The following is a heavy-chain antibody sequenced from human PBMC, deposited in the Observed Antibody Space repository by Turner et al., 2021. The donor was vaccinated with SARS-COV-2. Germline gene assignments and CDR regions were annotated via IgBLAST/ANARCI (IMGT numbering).Heavy chain of an antibody. Sequence: QVQLVQSGAEVKKPGSSVKVSCTASGGTFSSYAISWVRQAPGQGREWMGRIIPILGIPNYAQKFQGRVTITADKSTSTAYMELSSLRSEDTAVYYCAGSWVTRGVYYYGMDVWGQGTTVTVSS. J-gene: IGHJ6*02. D-gene: IGHD2-21*02. CDR3: AGSWVTRGVYYYGMDV. V-gene: IGHV1-69*04. CDR1: GGTFSSYA. CDR2: IIPILGIP.